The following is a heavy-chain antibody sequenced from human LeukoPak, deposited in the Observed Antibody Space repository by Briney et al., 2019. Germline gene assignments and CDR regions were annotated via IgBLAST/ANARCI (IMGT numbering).Heavy chain of an antibody. CDR2: IKSDGSST. CDR3: VRDNRSYNFDY. J-gene: IGHJ4*02. V-gene: IGHV3-74*01. D-gene: IGHD1-26*01. CDR1: GFTFSSIS. Sequence: GGSLRLSCEASGFTFSSISMNWVRQAPGKGLEWVSCIKSDGSSTSIADSAKGRFTISRDNAKNTVYLQMNSLRAEDTAVYYCVRDNRSYNFDYWGQGTLVTVSS.